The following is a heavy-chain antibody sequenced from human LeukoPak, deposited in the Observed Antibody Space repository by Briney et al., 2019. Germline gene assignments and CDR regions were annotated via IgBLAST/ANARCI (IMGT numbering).Heavy chain of an antibody. CDR1: GFTVSTNY. CDR2: IYRGGDI. Sequence: PGGSLRLSCVASGFTVSTNYMSWVRQAPGKGPEWISIIYRGGDIYYADSVKGRFTIPRDNSKNTLYLQMNAVRAEDTAVYYCARDKRYCTSGRCWGVQFGPWGQGTLVTVSS. D-gene: IGHD2-8*01. CDR3: ARDKRYCTSGRCWGVQFGP. J-gene: IGHJ5*02. V-gene: IGHV3-66*01.